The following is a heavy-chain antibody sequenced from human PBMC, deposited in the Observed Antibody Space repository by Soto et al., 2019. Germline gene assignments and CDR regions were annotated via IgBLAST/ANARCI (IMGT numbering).Heavy chain of an antibody. Sequence: ETLPLTCTVSGGSISSYYWSWIRQPPGKGLEWIGYIYYSGSTNYNPSLKSRVTISVDTSKNQFSLKLSSVTAADTAVYYCARSPYYDILTGYSFNWFDPWGQGTLVTVSS. V-gene: IGHV4-59*01. D-gene: IGHD3-9*01. CDR2: IYYSGST. CDR3: ARSPYYDILTGYSFNWFDP. J-gene: IGHJ5*02. CDR1: GGSISSYY.